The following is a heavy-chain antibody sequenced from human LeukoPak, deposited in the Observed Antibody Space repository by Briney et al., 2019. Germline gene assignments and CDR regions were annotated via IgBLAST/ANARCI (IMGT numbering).Heavy chain of an antibody. CDR2: ISSSGSTI. Sequence: GGSLRLSCAASGFTFSDYYMSWIRQAPGKRLEWVSYISSSGSTIYYADSVKGRFTISRDNAKNSLYLQMNSLRAEDTAVYYCARDPAPGSPRYFDYWGQGTLVTVSS. CDR3: ARDPAPGSPRYFDY. CDR1: GFTFSDYY. D-gene: IGHD6-13*01. J-gene: IGHJ4*02. V-gene: IGHV3-11*04.